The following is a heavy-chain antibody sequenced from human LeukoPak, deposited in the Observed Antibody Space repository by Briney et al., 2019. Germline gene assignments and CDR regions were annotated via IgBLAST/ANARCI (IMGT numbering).Heavy chain of an antibody. D-gene: IGHD2-8*01. J-gene: IGHJ6*02. CDR3: ARKMEGYYYYGMDV. CDR2: IGTAGDT. Sequence: PGGSLRLSCAASGFTFSSYDMHWVRQATGKGLEWVSAIGTAGDTYYPGSVKGRFTIPRENAKNSLYLQMNSLRAGDTAVYYCARKMEGYYYYGMDVWGQGTTVTVSS. V-gene: IGHV3-13*01. CDR1: GFTFSSYD.